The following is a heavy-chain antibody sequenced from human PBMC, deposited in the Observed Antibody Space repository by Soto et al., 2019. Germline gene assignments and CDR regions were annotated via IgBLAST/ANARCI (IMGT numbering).Heavy chain of an antibody. CDR3: AFGLRTAGYSSGWYYGY. D-gene: IGHD6-19*01. CDR2: FDPEDGET. V-gene: IGHV1-24*01. CDR1: GYTLTELS. J-gene: IGHJ4*02. Sequence: ASVKVSCKVSGYTLTELSMQWVRQAPGKGLEWMGAFDPEDGETIYAQKFQGRVTMTEDTSTDTAYMELSSLRSEDTAVYYCAFGLRTAGYSSGWYYGYWGQGTLVTVSS.